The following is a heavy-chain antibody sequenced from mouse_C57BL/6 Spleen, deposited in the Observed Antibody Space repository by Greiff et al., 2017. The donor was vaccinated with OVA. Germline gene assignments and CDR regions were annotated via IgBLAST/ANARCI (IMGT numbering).Heavy chain of an antibody. V-gene: IGHV1-15*01. D-gene: IGHD4-1*02. CDR3: TRSQLGRGAWFAY. J-gene: IGHJ3*01. CDR2: IDPETGGT. CDR1: GYTFTDYE. Sequence: QVQLQQSGAELVRPGASVTLSCKASGYTFTDYEMHWVKQTPVHGLEWIGAIDPETGGTAYNQKFKGKAILTADKSSSTAYMELRSLTSEDSAVYYCTRSQLGRGAWFAYWGQGTLVTVSA.